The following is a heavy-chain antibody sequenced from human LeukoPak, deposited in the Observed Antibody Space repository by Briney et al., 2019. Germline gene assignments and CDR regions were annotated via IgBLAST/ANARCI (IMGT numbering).Heavy chain of an antibody. Sequence: PGGSLRLSCAASGFTFSSYGMHWVRQAPGKGLEWVAFIRYDGSNKYYADSVKGRFTISRDNAKNTLYLQMNSLRAEDTAVYYCAKDLTPYYYYYMDVWGKGTTVTVSS. J-gene: IGHJ6*03. D-gene: IGHD2-15*01. CDR3: AKDLTPYYYYYMDV. CDR2: IRYDGSNK. V-gene: IGHV3-30*02. CDR1: GFTFSSYG.